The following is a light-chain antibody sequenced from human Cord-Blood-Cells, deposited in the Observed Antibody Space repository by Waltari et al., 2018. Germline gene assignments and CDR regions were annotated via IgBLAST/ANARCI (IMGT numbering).Light chain of an antibody. Sequence: QSALTQPPSASGSPGQSVPISCTGTSSDVGGSNHVSWYQQHPGTAPKLMIYEVSKRPSGVPDRFSGSKSGNTASLTVSGLQAEDEADYYCSSYAGSNNLVFGGGTKLTVL. CDR2: EVS. CDR1: SSDVGGSNH. CDR3: SSYAGSNNLV. V-gene: IGLV2-8*01. J-gene: IGLJ2*01.